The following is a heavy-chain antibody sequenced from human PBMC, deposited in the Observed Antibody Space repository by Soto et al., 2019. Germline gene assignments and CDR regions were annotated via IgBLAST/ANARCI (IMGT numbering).Heavy chain of an antibody. CDR3: ARRTGRIAAAGPADCFDP. V-gene: IGHV4-30-4*01. D-gene: IGHD6-13*01. CDR1: GGSISSGDYY. J-gene: IGHJ5*02. CDR2: IYYSGST. Sequence: PSETLSLTCTASGGSISSGDYYWSWIRQPPGKGLEWIGYIYYSGSTYYNPSLKSRVTISVDTSKNQFSLKLSSVTAADTAVYYCARRTGRIAAAGPADCFDPWGQGTLGTVSS.